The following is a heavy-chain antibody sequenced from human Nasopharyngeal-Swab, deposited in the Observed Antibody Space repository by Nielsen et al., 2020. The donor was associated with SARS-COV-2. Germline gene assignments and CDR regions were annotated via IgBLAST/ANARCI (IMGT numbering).Heavy chain of an antibody. CDR3: ARSPYYDFWSGYYTRFDY. V-gene: IGHV3-21*01. D-gene: IGHD3-3*01. J-gene: IGHJ4*02. Sequence: VRQAPGKGLEWVLSISSSSTYIYYADSVKGRFTVSRDNAKNSLYLQMSSLRTEDAAVYYCARSPYYDFWSGYYTRFDYWGRGTLVTVSS. CDR2: ISSSSTYI.